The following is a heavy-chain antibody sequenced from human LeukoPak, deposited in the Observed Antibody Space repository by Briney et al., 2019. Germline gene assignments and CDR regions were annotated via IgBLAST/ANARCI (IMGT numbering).Heavy chain of an antibody. CDR3: ARDRHYYDSSGYYAGFDY. CDR1: GGSISSGDYY. D-gene: IGHD3-22*01. CDR2: IYYSGST. Sequence: SQTLSLTCTVSGGSISSGDYYWSWIRQPPGKGLEWIGYIYYSGSTNYNPSLKSRVTISVDTSKNQFSLKLSSVTAADTAVYYCARDRHYYDSSGYYAGFDYWGQGTLVTVSS. J-gene: IGHJ4*02. V-gene: IGHV4-61*08.